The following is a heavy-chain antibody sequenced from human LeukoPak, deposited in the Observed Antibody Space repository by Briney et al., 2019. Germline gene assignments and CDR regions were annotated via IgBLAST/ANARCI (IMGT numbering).Heavy chain of an antibody. D-gene: IGHD3-3*01. CDR3: VRDAVLRFLEWLGEYDFDY. V-gene: IGHV1-2*02. CDR2: INPNSGGT. J-gene: IGHJ4*02. CDR1: GYTFTGYY. Sequence: ASVKVSCRASGYTFTGYYMHWVRQAPGQGLEWMGWINPNSGGTNYAQKFQGRVTMTRDTSISTAYMELSRLRSDDTAVYYCVRDAVLRFLEWLGEYDFDYWGQGTLVTVSS.